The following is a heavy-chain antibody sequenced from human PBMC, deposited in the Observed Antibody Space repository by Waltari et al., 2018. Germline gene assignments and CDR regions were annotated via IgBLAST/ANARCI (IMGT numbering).Heavy chain of an antibody. J-gene: IGHJ4*02. CDR3: ARDRGGYSSSWDDTLDY. D-gene: IGHD6-13*01. CDR2: INPNSGGT. Sequence: QVQLVQSGAEVKKPGASVKVSCKASGYTFTDNYMHWVRQAPGQGLEWMGWINPNSGGTNYAQRFQAWVTMTRDTSISTAYMELSRLRSDDTAVYYCARDRGGYSSSWDDTLDYWGQGTLVTVSS. CDR1: GYTFTDNY. V-gene: IGHV1-2*04.